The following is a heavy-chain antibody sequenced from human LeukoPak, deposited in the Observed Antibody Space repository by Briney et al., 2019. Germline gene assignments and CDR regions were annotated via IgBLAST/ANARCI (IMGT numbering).Heavy chain of an antibody. CDR2: ISCRGST. CDR3: ARLNPLELLFSFYFDS. CDR1: GDSISNGHYY. V-gene: IGHV4-39*01. J-gene: IGHJ4*02. Sequence: KSSETLSLTCSVSGDSISNGHYYWGWIRQPPGEGLEWLATISCRGSTFYNPSLKSRVTISVHTSKHQISLTLSSVTASDTSLYYCARLNPLELLFSFYFDSWGQGILATVSS. D-gene: IGHD3-3*01.